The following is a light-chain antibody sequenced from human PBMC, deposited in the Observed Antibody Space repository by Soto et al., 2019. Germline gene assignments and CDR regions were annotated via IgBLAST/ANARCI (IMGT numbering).Light chain of an antibody. V-gene: IGLV2-8*01. CDR2: EVS. J-gene: IGLJ3*02. Sequence: QSALTQPPSASGSPGQSVTISCTGTSSDVGAYKYVSLYQQYPGKAPKLMIYEVSKRPSGVPDRFSGSKSGNTASLTVSGRQAEDEADYYCTSYAGSNIWVFGGGTKLTVL. CDR3: TSYAGSNIWV. CDR1: SSDVGAYKY.